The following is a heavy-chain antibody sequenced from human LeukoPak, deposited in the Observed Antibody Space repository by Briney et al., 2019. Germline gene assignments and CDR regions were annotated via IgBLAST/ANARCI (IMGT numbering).Heavy chain of an antibody. CDR3: AREGIRGYSYGFFDS. D-gene: IGHD5-18*01. CDR1: GGSMSSYF. V-gene: IGHV4-34*01. J-gene: IGHJ4*02. CDR2: INHSGST. Sequence: PSETLSLTCTVSGGSMSSYFWSWIRQPPGKGLEWIGEINHSGSTNYNPSLKSRVTISVDTSKNQFSLKLSSVTAADTAVYYCAREGIRGYSYGFFDSWGQGTLVTVSS.